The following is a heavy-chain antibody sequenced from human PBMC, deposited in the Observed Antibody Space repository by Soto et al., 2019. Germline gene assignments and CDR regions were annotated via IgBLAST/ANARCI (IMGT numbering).Heavy chain of an antibody. V-gene: IGHV5-51*01. CDR3: ARPQELGSRYIGADV. D-gene: IGHD1-20*01. J-gene: IGHJ6*02. CDR1: GYNFXTYW. Sequence: GESLKISCRGSGYNFXTYWIDWVRQVPGKGLEWMGIIYPGDSDTKYSPSFQGQVTISVDKSTNTAYLQWSSLKASDTAIYYCARPQELGSRYIGADVWGQGTTVTV. CDR2: IYPGDSDT.